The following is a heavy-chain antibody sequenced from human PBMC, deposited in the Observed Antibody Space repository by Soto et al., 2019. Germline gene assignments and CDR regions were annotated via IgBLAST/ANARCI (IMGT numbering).Heavy chain of an antibody. CDR1: GFTFSSYW. J-gene: IGHJ6*02. CDR2: TKQEGSEK. V-gene: IGHV3-7*01. D-gene: IGHD3-3*01. CDR3: ARDWRSSNFYGMDV. Sequence: PGGSLRLSCAASGFTFSSYWMSWVRQAPGKGLEWVATTKQEGSEKYYVDSVKGRFTISRDNAKNSLYLQMNSVRAEDTAVSYWARDWRSSNFYGMDVWGQGTTVTVSS.